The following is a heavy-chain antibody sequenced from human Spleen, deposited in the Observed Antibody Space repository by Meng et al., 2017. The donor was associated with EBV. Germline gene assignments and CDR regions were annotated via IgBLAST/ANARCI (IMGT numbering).Heavy chain of an antibody. D-gene: IGHD2-21*01. CDR3: ARGLISTTVFDSRVANYFDY. CDR2: ISAYNGNT. Sequence: QGQLVEPGAEVRKPGASVKVSCKASGYTFSSYTISWVRQAPGQGLEWMGWISAYNGNTNYAQNLQGRVALTTDTSTSTVYMELRSLRPDDTAVYYCARGLISTTVFDSRVANYFDYWGQGTLVTVSS. J-gene: IGHJ4*02. V-gene: IGHV1-18*01. CDR1: GYTFSSYT.